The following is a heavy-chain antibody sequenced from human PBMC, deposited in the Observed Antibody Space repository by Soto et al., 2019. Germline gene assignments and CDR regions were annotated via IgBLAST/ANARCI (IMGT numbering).Heavy chain of an antibody. Sequence: QLQLQESGPGLVKPSETLSLTCTVSGGSINSANYYWGWIRQPPGKGLEWIGNVYYRGTTYYNPSLKGRVTIYVDTSKNQFSLKLSSVTAADSAVFFCVRHQRYSSGWYIDYWGQGTPVTASS. CDR1: GGSINSANYY. CDR3: VRHQRYSSGWYIDY. J-gene: IGHJ4*02. CDR2: VYYRGTT. V-gene: IGHV4-39*01. D-gene: IGHD6-19*01.